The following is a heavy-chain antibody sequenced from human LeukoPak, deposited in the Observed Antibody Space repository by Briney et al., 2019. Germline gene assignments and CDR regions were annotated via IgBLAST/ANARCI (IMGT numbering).Heavy chain of an antibody. D-gene: IGHD5-24*01. Sequence: PGGSLRLSCAASGFTFSSYWMTWVRQAPEKGLEWVANIKQDGSETYYVDSVKGRFTISRDNAKNSLCLHMNSLRVEDSAVYYCARDHGYTQDYWGQGTLVTVSS. J-gene: IGHJ4*02. CDR1: GFTFSSYW. CDR3: ARDHGYTQDY. CDR2: IKQDGSET. V-gene: IGHV3-7*01.